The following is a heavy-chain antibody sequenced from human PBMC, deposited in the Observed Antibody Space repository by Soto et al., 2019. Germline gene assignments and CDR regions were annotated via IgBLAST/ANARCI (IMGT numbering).Heavy chain of an antibody. CDR1: GGTFSSYA. CDR2: LIPIFGTA. V-gene: IGHV1-69*13. D-gene: IGHD2-21*02. Sequence: SVKVSCNASGGTFSSYAISWVRPAPGQGLEWMGGLIPIFGTANYAQKFQGRVTITADESTGTAYMELTSLRSEDTAVYYCARAPGTTVVTRWFDPWGQGTLVTVSS. J-gene: IGHJ5*02. CDR3: ARAPGTTVVTRWFDP.